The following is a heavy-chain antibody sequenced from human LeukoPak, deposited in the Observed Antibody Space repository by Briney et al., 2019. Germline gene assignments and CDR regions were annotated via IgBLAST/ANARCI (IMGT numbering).Heavy chain of an antibody. D-gene: IGHD3-10*01. J-gene: IGHJ5*02. V-gene: IGHV4-59*12. Sequence: SETLSLTCTVSGGSISSFYWSWIRQPPGKGLEWIGWIYYSGSTNYNPSLKSRVTISVDTSKNQFSLKLSSVTAADTAVYYCARGNPYYYGSGSYRWFDPWGQGTLVTVSS. CDR3: ARGNPYYYGSGSYRWFDP. CDR2: IYYSGST. CDR1: GGSISSFY.